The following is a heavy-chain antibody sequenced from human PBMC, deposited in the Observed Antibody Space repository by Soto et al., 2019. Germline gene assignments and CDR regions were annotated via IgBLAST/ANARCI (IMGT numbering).Heavy chain of an antibody. Sequence: SETLSLTCTVSGGSINSYFWSWIRQSPGKGLEWIGHIYYSGSTSYSPSLKSRVSVSVDTSKNQFSLEVHSVTAADTAVYYCARAGTNMVQFDYWGQGTLVTVSS. CDR2: IYYSGST. CDR3: ARAGTNMVQFDY. D-gene: IGHD3-10*01. J-gene: IGHJ4*02. CDR1: GGSINSYF. V-gene: IGHV4-59*01.